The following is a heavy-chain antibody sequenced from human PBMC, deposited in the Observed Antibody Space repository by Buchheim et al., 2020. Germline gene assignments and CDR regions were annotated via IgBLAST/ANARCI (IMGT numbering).Heavy chain of an antibody. V-gene: IGHV3-30*04. D-gene: IGHD3-10*01. Sequence: QVQLVESGGGVVQPGRSLRLSCAASGFTFSSYAMHWVRQAPGKGLEWVAVISYDGSNKFYADSVKGRFTISGDNSKKKLYLQMNSLRAEDTAVYYCARGLLWFGEVFSVSQNDYWGQGTL. CDR1: GFTFSSYA. CDR2: ISYDGSNK. J-gene: IGHJ4*02. CDR3: ARGLLWFGEVFSVSQNDY.